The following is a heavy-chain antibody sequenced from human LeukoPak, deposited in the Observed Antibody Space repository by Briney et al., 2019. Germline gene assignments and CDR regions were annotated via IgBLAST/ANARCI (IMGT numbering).Heavy chain of an antibody. CDR3: AKGARFDY. Sequence: GVAVRLSCAASGFTFSSYAMSWVRQAPGKGLESVSAISSSGCSTYYIDSVKGRFTISRLNSKNTLYLQMNSLRAEDTAVYYCAKGARFDYWGQGTLVT. CDR2: ISSSGCST. J-gene: IGHJ4*02. V-gene: IGHV3-23*01. CDR1: GFTFSSYA. D-gene: IGHD1-26*01.